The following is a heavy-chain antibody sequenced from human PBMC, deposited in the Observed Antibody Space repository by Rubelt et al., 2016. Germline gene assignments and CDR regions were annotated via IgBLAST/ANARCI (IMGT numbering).Heavy chain of an antibody. CDR1: GFTFSSYA. D-gene: IGHD3-22*01. J-gene: IGHJ4*02. CDR2: ISGSGGGT. V-gene: IGHV3-23*01. Sequence: EVQLLESGGGLVQPGGSLRLSCAASGFTFSSYAMSWVRQAPGKGLEWVSDISGSGGGTYYADSVKGRFTISRDNSKNTLYLERKSLGAEETVVYYWAKDNSNYYDSSARGFFDYWGQGTLVTVSS. CDR3: AKDNSNYYDSSARGFFDY.